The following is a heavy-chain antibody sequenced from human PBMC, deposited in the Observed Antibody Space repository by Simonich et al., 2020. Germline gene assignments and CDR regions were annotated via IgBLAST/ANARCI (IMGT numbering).Heavy chain of an antibody. V-gene: IGHV4-34*01. Sequence: QVQLQQWGAGLLKPSETLSLTCAVYGGSFSGYYWSWIRQPPGKWLEWIGENNQSGSTNYNPSLKSRVTISVDTSKNQFSLMLSSVTAADTAVYYCARPLGIVWAFDIWGQGTMVTVSS. J-gene: IGHJ3*02. CDR1: GGSFSGYY. CDR3: ARPLGIVWAFDI. CDR2: NNQSGST. D-gene: IGHD3-16*01.